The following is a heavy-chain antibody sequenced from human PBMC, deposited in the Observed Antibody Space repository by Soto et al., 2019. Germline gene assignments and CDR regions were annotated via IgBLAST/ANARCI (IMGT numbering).Heavy chain of an antibody. Sequence: ASVKVSCKVSGYTLTELSMHWVRQAPGKGLEWMGGIDPDVGETNYAQKFQGRVTITADESTSTAYMELSSLRSEDTAVYYCARSREGQQLANYYYYGMDVWGQGTTVTVSS. D-gene: IGHD6-13*01. CDR3: ARSREGQQLANYYYYGMDV. J-gene: IGHJ6*02. CDR2: IDPDVGET. CDR1: GYTLTELS. V-gene: IGHV1-24*01.